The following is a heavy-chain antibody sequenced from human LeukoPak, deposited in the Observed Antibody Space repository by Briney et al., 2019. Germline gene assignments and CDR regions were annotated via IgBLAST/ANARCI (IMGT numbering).Heavy chain of an antibody. CDR2: ISGRGAYT. CDR1: GFTFDSCA. Sequence: PGGSLRLSCAASGFTFDSCAMSWVRQSPGKGLEWVSGISGRGAYTYYADSVKGRFTIPRDSSKNTLFLQMNSLRAEDTALYYCAKSLRYTSDSLDYWGEGALVTVSS. J-gene: IGHJ4*02. V-gene: IGHV3-23*01. CDR3: AKSLRYTSDSLDY. D-gene: IGHD3-9*01.